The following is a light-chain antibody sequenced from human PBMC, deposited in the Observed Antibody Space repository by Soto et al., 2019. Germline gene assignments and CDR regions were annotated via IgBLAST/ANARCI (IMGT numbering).Light chain of an antibody. CDR1: QSVSSSF. Sequence: EIVLTQSPGTLSLSPGQRATLSCRARQSVSSSFLAWYQQKPGQAPRLLIYGASSRATGIPDRFSGSGSGTDFTLTISRLEPEDFAVYYCQQYGSSPFTCGPGTKVDIK. CDR3: QQYGSSPFT. V-gene: IGKV3-20*01. J-gene: IGKJ3*01. CDR2: GAS.